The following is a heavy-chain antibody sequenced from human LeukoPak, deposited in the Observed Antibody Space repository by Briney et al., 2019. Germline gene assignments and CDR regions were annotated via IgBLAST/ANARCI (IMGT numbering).Heavy chain of an antibody. Sequence: ASVKVSCKASGYTFTSYGISWVRQAPGQGLEWVGWISAYNGNTNYAQKLQGRVTMTTDTSTSTAYMELRSLRSDDTAAYYCARAAKYYYGSGSYSRGYFDYWGQGTLVTVSS. CDR1: GYTFTSYG. CDR3: ARAAKYYYGSGSYSRGYFDY. CDR2: ISAYNGNT. J-gene: IGHJ4*02. D-gene: IGHD3-10*01. V-gene: IGHV1-18*01.